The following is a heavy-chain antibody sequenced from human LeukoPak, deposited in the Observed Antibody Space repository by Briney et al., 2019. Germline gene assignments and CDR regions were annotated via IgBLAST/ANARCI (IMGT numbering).Heavy chain of an antibody. CDR2: IHIYRGNT. CDR3: ASGSGSYYKNFYYYYYMDV. CDR1: GYSSTNYG. Sequence: ASVKVSCKASGYSSTNYGISWVRQAPGQGLEWMGWIHIYRGNTNYAQKFQGRVTITADESTSTAYMELSSLRSEDTAVYYCASGSGSYYKNFYYYYYMDVWGKGTTVTISS. V-gene: IGHV1-18*01. J-gene: IGHJ6*03. D-gene: IGHD3-10*01.